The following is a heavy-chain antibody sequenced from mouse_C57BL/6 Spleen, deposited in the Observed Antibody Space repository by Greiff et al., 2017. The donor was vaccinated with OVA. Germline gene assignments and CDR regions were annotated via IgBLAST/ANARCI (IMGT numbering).Heavy chain of an antibody. CDR3: ARSDYGNYHAMDY. Sequence: LQESGAELARPGASVKLSCKASGYTFTSYGISWVKQRTGQGLEWIGEIYPRSGNTYYNEKFKGKATLTADKSSSTAYMELRSLTSEDSAVYFCARSDYGNYHAMDYWGQGTSVTVSS. CDR1: GYTFTSYG. V-gene: IGHV1-81*01. D-gene: IGHD2-1*01. CDR2: IYPRSGNT. J-gene: IGHJ4*01.